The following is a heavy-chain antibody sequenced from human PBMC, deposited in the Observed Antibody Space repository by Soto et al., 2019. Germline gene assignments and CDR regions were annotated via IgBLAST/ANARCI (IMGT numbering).Heavy chain of an antibody. CDR2: INPNSGGT. D-gene: IGHD5-12*01. CDR3: ARGERDGYGDYYYYAMDV. CDR1: GYTFTGYY. V-gene: IGHV1-2*02. Sequence: ASVKVSCKASGYTFTGYYMHWVRQAPGQGLEWMGWINPNSGGTNYAQKFQGRVTMTRDTSISTAYMELSRLRSDDTAVYYCARGERDGYGDYYYYAMDVWGQGTTVTVSS. J-gene: IGHJ6*02.